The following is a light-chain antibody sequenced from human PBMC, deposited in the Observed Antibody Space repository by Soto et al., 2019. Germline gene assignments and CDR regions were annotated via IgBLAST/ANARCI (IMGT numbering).Light chain of an antibody. V-gene: IGLV2-14*01. J-gene: IGLJ3*02. Sequence: QSALTQPASVSGSPGQSITISCTGSSSDVGGPDYVSWYQQHPGKAPKVIIYEVTKWPSGVSGRFSGSKSGNTASLTISGLQPEDEADYYCSSFRNTNTWVFGGGTKLTVL. CDR1: SSDVGGPDY. CDR3: SSFRNTNTWV. CDR2: EVT.